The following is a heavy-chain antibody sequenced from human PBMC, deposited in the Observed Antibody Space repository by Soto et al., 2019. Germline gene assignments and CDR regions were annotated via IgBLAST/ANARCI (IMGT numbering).Heavy chain of an antibody. CDR3: ARCTFGESFRFDY. V-gene: IGHV3-33*01. J-gene: IGHJ4*02. CDR2: IWYDGSNK. Sequence: GGSLRLSCAASGFTFSSYGMHWVRQAPGKGLEWVAVIWYDGSNKYYADSVKGRFTISRDNSKNTLYLQMNSLRAEDTAVYYCARCTFGESFRFDYWGQGTLVTVSS. D-gene: IGHD3-10*01. CDR1: GFTFSSYG.